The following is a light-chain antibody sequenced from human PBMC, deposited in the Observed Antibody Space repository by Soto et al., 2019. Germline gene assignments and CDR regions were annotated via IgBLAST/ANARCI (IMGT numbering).Light chain of an antibody. Sequence: QSVLTQPPSASGSPGQSVTISCTGTSSDVGKYDYVSWFQHHPGKAPKLIIYEVSKRPSGVPDRFSGSKSGSTASLTVSGLQTEDEADYYCSSYTSSSTSCVFGTGTKVTVL. CDR2: EVS. V-gene: IGLV2-8*01. CDR3: SSYTSSSTSCV. CDR1: SSDVGKYDY. J-gene: IGLJ1*01.